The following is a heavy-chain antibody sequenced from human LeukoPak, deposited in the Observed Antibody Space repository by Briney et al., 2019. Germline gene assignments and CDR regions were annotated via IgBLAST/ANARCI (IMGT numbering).Heavy chain of an antibody. Sequence: GGSLRLSCAASGFTFSSYSMNWVRQAPGKGLEWVSSISSSSSYIYYADSVKGRFTISRDNAKNSLYLQMNSLRAEDTAVYYCARHWHSSGWYQDAFDIWGQGTMVTVSS. CDR1: GFTFSSYS. J-gene: IGHJ3*02. CDR2: ISSSSSYI. D-gene: IGHD6-19*01. V-gene: IGHV3-21*01. CDR3: ARHWHSSGWYQDAFDI.